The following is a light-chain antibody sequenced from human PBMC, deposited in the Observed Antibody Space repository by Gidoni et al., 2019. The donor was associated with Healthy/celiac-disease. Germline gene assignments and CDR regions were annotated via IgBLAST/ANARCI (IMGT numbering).Light chain of an antibody. CDR2: EVS. CDR3: CSYAGSSIWV. J-gene: IGLJ3*02. V-gene: IGLV2-23*02. CDR1: SSDVGRYNL. Sequence: QSALTQPASVSGSPGQSIPTSCTGTSSDVGRYNLVSWYQQHPGKAPKLMIYEVSKRPSGVSNRFSGSKSGNTASLTISGLQAEDEADYYCCSYAGSSIWVFGGGTKLTVL.